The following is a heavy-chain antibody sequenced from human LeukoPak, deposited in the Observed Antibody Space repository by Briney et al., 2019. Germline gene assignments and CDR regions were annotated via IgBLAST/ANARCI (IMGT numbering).Heavy chain of an antibody. J-gene: IGHJ4*02. D-gene: IGHD3-3*01. CDR3: ARLREIPVFGVVTKSTSYFDY. V-gene: IGHV3-7*01. CDR1: GFTFTNYW. CDR2: IKQDRSEK. Sequence: GGSLRLSCAASGFTFTNYWMSWVRQAPGKGLELVANIKQDRSEKCYVDSVKGRFTISRDNAKNSLYLQMNSLRAEDTAVYYCARLREIPVFGVVTKSTSYFDYWGQGTLVTVSS.